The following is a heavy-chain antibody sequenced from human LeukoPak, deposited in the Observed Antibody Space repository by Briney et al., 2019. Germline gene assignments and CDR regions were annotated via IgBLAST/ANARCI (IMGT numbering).Heavy chain of an antibody. CDR1: GYTFTSYG. Sequence: GASVKVSCKASGYTFTSYGISWVRQAPGQGLEWMGWISAYNGNTNYAQKLQGRVTMTTDTSTSTAYMELRSLRSDDTAVYYCARDWASSTSSYGMDVWGQGTTVTVSS. CDR2: ISAYNGNT. D-gene: IGHD2-2*01. V-gene: IGHV1-18*01. J-gene: IGHJ6*02. CDR3: ARDWASSTSSYGMDV.